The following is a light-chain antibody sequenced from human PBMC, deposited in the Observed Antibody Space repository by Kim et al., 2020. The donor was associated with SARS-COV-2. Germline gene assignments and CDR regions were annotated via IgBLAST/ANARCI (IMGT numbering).Light chain of an antibody. J-gene: IGKJ1*01. CDR3: QKYNSAPWT. Sequence: PSVGDKVTSTCRASQDIANSLAWYQQKPGKVPQVLIYAASTLQSGVPSRFSGSGSGTEFTLTIGSLQTEDVATYYCQKYNSAPWTFGPGTKVDIK. CDR2: AAS. V-gene: IGKV1-27*01. CDR1: QDIANS.